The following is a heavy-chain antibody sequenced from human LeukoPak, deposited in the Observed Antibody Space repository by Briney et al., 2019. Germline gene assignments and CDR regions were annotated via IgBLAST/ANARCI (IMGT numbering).Heavy chain of an antibody. J-gene: IGHJ5*02. CDR1: GYSFTSYW. CDR3: ARGPHGLGSQTMGGRFGP. D-gene: IGHD3-10*01. V-gene: IGHV5-51*01. Sequence: GESLQISCKGSGYSFTSYWIGWVRQRPGKGLEWMGIIYPGDSDTRYSPSFQGQVTISADKSISTAYLQWSSLKASHPAMYYCARGPHGLGSQTMGGRFGPWGPGNPG. CDR2: IYPGDSDT.